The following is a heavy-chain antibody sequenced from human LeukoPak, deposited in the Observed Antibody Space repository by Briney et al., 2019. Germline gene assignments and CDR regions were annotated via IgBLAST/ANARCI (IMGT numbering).Heavy chain of an antibody. J-gene: IGHJ5*02. CDR3: TTDLEIIVASTPPAP. V-gene: IGHV3-15*01. CDR1: GFTFSNAW. CDR2: IKSKTDGGTT. D-gene: IGHD2/OR15-2a*01. Sequence: GGSLRLSCAASGFTFSNAWMSWVRQAPGEGLEWVGHIKSKTDGGTTDYAAPVKARFTISRDDSKNTLYLQMNSLKTEDKAVYYCTTDLEIIVASTPPAPWGQGTLVTVSS.